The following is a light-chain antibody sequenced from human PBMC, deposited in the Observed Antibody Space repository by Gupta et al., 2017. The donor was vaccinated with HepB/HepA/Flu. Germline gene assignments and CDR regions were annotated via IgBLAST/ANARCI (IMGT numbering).Light chain of an antibody. Sequence: EIXXTXXPGTLXXXPXXRTTLSCRASQSVSNTYLAWYQQKPGQAPRLLIYGASSRATGIPDRFSGNGSGTDFTLTISRLEPEDFAVYYCQQYGSSPMYTFGQGTKLEIK. V-gene: IGKV3-20*01. CDR2: GAS. J-gene: IGKJ2*01. CDR3: QQYGSSPMYT. CDR1: QSVSNTY.